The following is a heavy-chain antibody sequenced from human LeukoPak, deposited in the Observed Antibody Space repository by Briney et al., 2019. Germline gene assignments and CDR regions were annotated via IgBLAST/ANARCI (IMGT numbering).Heavy chain of an antibody. Sequence: PGGSLRLSCAAFGFTFSSYSMNWVREAPGKGLEWVSSISSSRSYIYYADSVKGRFTISRENAKNSLYLQMNSLRAEDTAVYYCARGGPDAFDIWGQGTMVTVSS. CDR3: ARGGPDAFDI. V-gene: IGHV3-21*01. J-gene: IGHJ3*02. D-gene: IGHD2-15*01. CDR1: GFTFSSYS. CDR2: ISSSRSYI.